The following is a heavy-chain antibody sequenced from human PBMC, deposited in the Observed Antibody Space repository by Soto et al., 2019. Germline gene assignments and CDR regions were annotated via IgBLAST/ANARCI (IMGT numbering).Heavy chain of an antibody. CDR2: INAGNGNT. V-gene: IGHV1-3*01. CDR1: GYTFTSYA. D-gene: IGHD3-22*01. Sequence: ASVKVSCKAPGYTFTSYAMHWVRQAPGQRLEWMGWINAGNGNTKYSQKFQGRVTITRDTSASTAYMELSSLRSEDTAVYYCARFDAYYYDSSGYFDYWGQGTLVTVSS. J-gene: IGHJ4*02. CDR3: ARFDAYYYDSSGYFDY.